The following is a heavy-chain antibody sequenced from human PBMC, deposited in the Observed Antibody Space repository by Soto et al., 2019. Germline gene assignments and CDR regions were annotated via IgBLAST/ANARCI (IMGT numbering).Heavy chain of an antibody. D-gene: IGHD3-3*01. Sequence: SESLSLSCAVSGGTFNDYYLSWVRQPPGKGLEWIGEINHSGSTNYNPSLMSGVTISVKTNKNKFFLQLSSVTAAETAAFYCGIDPTAIRLLEWGSQGSDMDVWGQETMVTVSS. V-gene: IGHV4-34*01. CDR3: GIDPTAIRLLEWGSQGSDMDV. CDR1: GGTFNDYY. J-gene: IGHJ6*02. CDR2: INHSGST.